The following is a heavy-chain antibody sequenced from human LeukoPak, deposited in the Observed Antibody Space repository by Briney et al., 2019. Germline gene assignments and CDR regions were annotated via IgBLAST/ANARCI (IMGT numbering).Heavy chain of an antibody. Sequence: ASVKVSCKASGYTFTSYGISWVRQAPGQGLEWMGWISAYNGNTNYAQKLQGRVTMATDTSTSTAYMELRGLRSDDTAVYYCAREAYDFWTSSMDVWGQGTTVTVSS. CDR3: AREAYDFWTSSMDV. CDR1: GYTFTSYG. J-gene: IGHJ6*02. CDR2: ISAYNGNT. D-gene: IGHD3-3*01. V-gene: IGHV1-18*01.